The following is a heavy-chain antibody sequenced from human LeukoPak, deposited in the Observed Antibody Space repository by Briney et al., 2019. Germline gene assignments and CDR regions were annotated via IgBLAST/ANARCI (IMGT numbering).Heavy chain of an antibody. D-gene: IGHD3-10*01. CDR3: CLWHHHDAFDI. CDR2: MNPNSGNT. CDR1: GYTFTSYD. J-gene: IGHJ3*02. Sequence: ASVKVSCKASGYTFTSYDINWVRQATGQGLEWMGWMNPNSGNTGYAQKFQGRVTMTRDTSISTAYMELSRLRSDDTAVYYCCLWHHHDAFDIWGQGTMVTVSS. V-gene: IGHV1-8*01.